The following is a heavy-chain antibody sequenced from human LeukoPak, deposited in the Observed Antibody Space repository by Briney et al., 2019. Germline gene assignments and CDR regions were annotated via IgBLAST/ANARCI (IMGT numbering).Heavy chain of an antibody. J-gene: IGHJ4*02. CDR3: ARGGLSIMGY. V-gene: IGHV3-7*03. CDR1: GLTFSNYW. D-gene: IGHD2/OR15-2a*01. CDR2: VNEDGSAK. Sequence: PGGSLRLSCVVSGLTFSNYWMIWVRQAPGKGLESVAIVNEDGSAKYYLDSVKGRFTISRDNARNSLYLQMNSLRAEDTAVYFCARGGLSIMGYWGQGTLVTVSS.